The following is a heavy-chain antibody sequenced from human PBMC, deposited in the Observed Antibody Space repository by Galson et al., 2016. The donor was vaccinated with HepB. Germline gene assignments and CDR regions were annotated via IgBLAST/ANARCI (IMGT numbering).Heavy chain of an antibody. Sequence: SVKVSCKASGYTFSSYGITWVRQVPGQGLEWMGWINAYDGDTNYAQNLQGRVTLTTDTSTSTAYMELRSLRSGDTAIYYCARVASGSYFIPFWGQGTLVTVTS. CDR1: GYTFSSYG. J-gene: IGHJ4*02. D-gene: IGHD1-26*01. V-gene: IGHV1-18*01. CDR3: ARVASGSYFIPF. CDR2: INAYDGDT.